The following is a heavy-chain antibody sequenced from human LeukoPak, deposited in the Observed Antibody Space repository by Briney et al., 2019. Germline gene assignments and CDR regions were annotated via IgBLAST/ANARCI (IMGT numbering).Heavy chain of an antibody. J-gene: IGHJ3*02. CDR1: GFTFVNYG. CDR3: ARERSAWRI. D-gene: IGHD1-1*01. Sequence: GRSLRLSCAASGFTFVNYGFHWVRQAPVKALEWVANIKQDGSEKYYVDSVKGRFTISRDNAKNSLYLQMNSLRAEDTAVYYCARERSAWRIWGQGTMVTVSS. V-gene: IGHV3-7*01. CDR2: IKQDGSEK.